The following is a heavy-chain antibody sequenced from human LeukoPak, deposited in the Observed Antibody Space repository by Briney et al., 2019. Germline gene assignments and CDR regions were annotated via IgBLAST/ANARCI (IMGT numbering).Heavy chain of an antibody. CDR1: GGSISSGGYY. J-gene: IGHJ3*02. CDR2: IYYSGSA. V-gene: IGHV4-31*03. D-gene: IGHD3-22*01. Sequence: SETLSLTCTVSGGSISSGGYYWSWIRQHPGKGLEWIGYIYYSGSAYYNPSLKSRVAISVDTSKNQFSLKLSSVTAADTAVYYCATTYYYDSTGQDAFDIWGQGTMVTVSS. CDR3: ATTYYYDSTGQDAFDI.